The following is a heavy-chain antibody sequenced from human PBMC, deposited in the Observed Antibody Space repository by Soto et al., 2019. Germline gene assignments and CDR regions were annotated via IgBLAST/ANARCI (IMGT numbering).Heavy chain of an antibody. J-gene: IGHJ4*02. V-gene: IGHV5-51*01. D-gene: IGHD6-6*01. CDR3: ARSGVRPIAARPTHFDY. CDR2: IYPGDSDT. CDR1: GYSFSSYW. Sequence: RGESLKISCKGSGYSFSSYWIGWVRQMPGKGLEWMGIIYPGDSDTRYSPSYQGQVTISADKSISTAYLQWSSLKASDTAMYYCARSGVRPIAARPTHFDYWGQGTLVTVSS.